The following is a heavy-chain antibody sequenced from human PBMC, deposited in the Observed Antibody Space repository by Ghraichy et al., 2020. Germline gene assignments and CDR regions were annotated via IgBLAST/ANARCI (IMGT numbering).Heavy chain of an antibody. CDR2: ISAYNGNT. CDR1: GYTFTSYG. V-gene: IGHV1-18*01. CDR3: ARDEITGTTIYYYGMDV. J-gene: IGHJ6*02. Sequence: ASVKVSCKASGYTFTSYGISWVRQAPGQGLEWMGWISAYNGNTNYAQKLQGRVTMTTDTSTSTAYMELRSLRSDDTAVYYCARDEITGTTIYYYGMDVWGQGTTVTVSS. D-gene: IGHD1-20*01.